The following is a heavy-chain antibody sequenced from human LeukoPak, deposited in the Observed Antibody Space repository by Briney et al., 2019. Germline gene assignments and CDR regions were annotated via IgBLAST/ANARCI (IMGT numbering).Heavy chain of an antibody. CDR3: AKDAIFPRYSSGYHHYFDY. D-gene: IGHD3-22*01. CDR1: GFTFNDYA. CDR2: ISWNSGSI. V-gene: IGHV3-9*01. J-gene: IGHJ4*02. Sequence: QTGRSLRLSCAASGFTFNDYAMHWVRQAPGKGLEWVSGISWNSGSIGYADSVKGRFTISRDNAKNSLYLQMNSLRAEDTALYYCAKDAIFPRYSSGYHHYFDYWGQGTLFTVSS.